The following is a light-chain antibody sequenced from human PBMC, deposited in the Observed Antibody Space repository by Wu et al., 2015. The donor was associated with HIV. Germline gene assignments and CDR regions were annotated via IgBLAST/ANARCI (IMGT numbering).Light chain of an antibody. Sequence: TLSLAGPVNIATNLAWYQTETWPRLPRLLIYGASSRATGIPDRFSGSGSGTDFTLTISTLKSEDFAVYCCQHYGSSQWTFGQGTRVEI. CDR1: NIATN. J-gene: IGKJ1*01. CDR2: GAS. CDR3: QHYGSSQWT. V-gene: IGKV3-20*01.